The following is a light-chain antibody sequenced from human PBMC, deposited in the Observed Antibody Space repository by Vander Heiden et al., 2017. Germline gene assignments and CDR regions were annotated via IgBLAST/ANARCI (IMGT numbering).Light chain of an antibody. Sequence: QSVLTQPPSASGTPGQRVTVSCSGSSSNSGSNYVSWCLKLPGTAPKLLIYRNNQRPSGVPDRFSGSKSGPSASLAISGLRSEDEADYYCAAWDDSLSGLVVFGGGTKLTVL. V-gene: IGLV1-47*01. CDR2: RNN. CDR1: SSNSGSNY. CDR3: AAWDDSLSGLVV. J-gene: IGLJ2*01.